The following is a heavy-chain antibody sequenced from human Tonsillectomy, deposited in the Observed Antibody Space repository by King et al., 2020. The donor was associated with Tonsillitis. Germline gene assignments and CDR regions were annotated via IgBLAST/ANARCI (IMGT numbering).Heavy chain of an antibody. CDR1: GFTFSSYG. D-gene: IGHD3-22*01. CDR2: IWYDGSNK. CDR3: AATYYYDSSGYYWGYFDY. V-gene: IGHV3-33*01. Sequence: VQLVESGGGVVQPGRSLRLSCAASGFTFSSYGMHWVRQAPGKGLEWVAVIWYDGSNKYYADSVNGRFTISRANSKNTLYTQMNSLRAEDTDVYYCAATYYYDSSGYYWGYFDYWGQGTLVTVSS. J-gene: IGHJ4*02.